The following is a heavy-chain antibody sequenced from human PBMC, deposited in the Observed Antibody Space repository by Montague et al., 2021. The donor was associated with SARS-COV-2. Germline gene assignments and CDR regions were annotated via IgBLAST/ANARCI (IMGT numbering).Heavy chain of an antibody. D-gene: IGHD6-19*01. CDR3: ARNGGAAVPGLLLGMDI. CDR2: IYYLGTT. Sequence: SETLSLTCIVSGGSISGHYWSWVRLTPEKGLEWIGYIYYLGTTNYNPSLKTRVTFSVATSKNQLSLMLTSVTAADTGVYYCARNGGAAVPGLLLGMDIWGQGTTVTVSS. CDR1: GGSISGHY. J-gene: IGHJ6*02. V-gene: IGHV4-59*11.